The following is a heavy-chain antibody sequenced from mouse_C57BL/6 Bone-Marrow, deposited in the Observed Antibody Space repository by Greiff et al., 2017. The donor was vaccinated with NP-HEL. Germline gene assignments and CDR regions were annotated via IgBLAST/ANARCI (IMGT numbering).Heavy chain of an antibody. CDR2: IDPSDSYT. J-gene: IGHJ3*01. V-gene: IGHV1-59*01. CDR1: GYTFTSYW. CDR3: ARSGELPEAY. Sequence: QVQLQQPGAELVRPGTSVKLSCKASGYTFTSYWMHWVKQRPGQGLEWIGVIDPSDSYTNYNQKFKGKATLTVDTSSSTAYMQLSSLTSEDSAVYYCARSGELPEAYWGQGTLVTVSA. D-gene: IGHD1-1*01.